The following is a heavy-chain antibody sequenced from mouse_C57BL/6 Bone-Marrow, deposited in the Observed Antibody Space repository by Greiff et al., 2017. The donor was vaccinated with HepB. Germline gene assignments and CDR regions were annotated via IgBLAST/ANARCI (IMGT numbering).Heavy chain of an antibody. V-gene: IGHV1-81*01. Sequence: VMLVESGAELARPGASVKLSCKASGYTFTSYGISWVKQRTGQGLEWIGEIYPRSGNTYYNEKFKGKATLTADKSSSTAYMELRSLTSEDSAVYFCARGPYYYGSSPFDYWGQGTTLTVSS. CDR2: IYPRSGNT. CDR3: ARGPYYYGSSPFDY. CDR1: GYTFTSYG. J-gene: IGHJ2*01. D-gene: IGHD1-1*01.